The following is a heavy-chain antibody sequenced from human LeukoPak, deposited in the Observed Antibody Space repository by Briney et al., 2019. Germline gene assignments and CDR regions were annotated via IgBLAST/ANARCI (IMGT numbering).Heavy chain of an antibody. D-gene: IGHD1-26*01. J-gene: IGHJ4*02. CDR2: ISGNGGGT. CDR1: GLTFSSYA. CDR3: ARASGSYDFDY. V-gene: IGHV3-23*01. Sequence: GGSLRLSCAASGLTFSSYAMSWVRQAPGKGLEWVSGISGNGGGTYYADSVKGRFTISRDNAKNSLYLQMNSLRDADTAVYYCARASGSYDFDYWGQGTLVTVSS.